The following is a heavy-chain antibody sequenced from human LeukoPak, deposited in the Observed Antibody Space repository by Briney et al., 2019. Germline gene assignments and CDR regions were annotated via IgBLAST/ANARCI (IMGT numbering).Heavy chain of an antibody. CDR2: ISYDESDK. CDR3: ARRWSFDY. V-gene: IGHV3-30*04. J-gene: IGHJ4*02. CDR1: GLSFSNYA. Sequence: SGGSLRLSCAASGLSFSNYAMYWVRQAPGKGLEWVAVISYDESDKYYADSVEGRFTISRDNSKNTLYLQMNSLRPEDTAVYYCARRWSFDYWGQGTLVTVSS. D-gene: IGHD6-13*01.